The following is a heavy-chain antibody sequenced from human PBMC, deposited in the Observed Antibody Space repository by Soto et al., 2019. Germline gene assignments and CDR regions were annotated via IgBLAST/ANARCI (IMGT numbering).Heavy chain of an antibody. CDR1: GGSISSYY. CDR2: IYYSGST. CDR3: AMTIFGVVITRDNWFDP. D-gene: IGHD3-3*01. V-gene: IGHV4-59*08. J-gene: IGHJ5*02. Sequence: QVQLQESGPGLVKPSETLSLTCTVSGGSISSYYWSWIRQPPGKGLEWIGYIYYSGSTNYNPSLKSRVTISVEPSKNQFSLKLSSVTAADTAVYYCAMTIFGVVITRDNWFDPWGQGTLVTVSS.